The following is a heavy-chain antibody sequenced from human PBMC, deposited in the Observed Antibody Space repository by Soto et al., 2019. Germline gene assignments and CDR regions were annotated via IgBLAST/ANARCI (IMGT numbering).Heavy chain of an antibody. CDR1: DGSFSGYY. J-gene: IGHJ4*02. D-gene: IGHD3-10*01. CDR3: ARGAWRGL. V-gene: IGHV4-34*01. CDR2: INHGGST. Sequence: QVQLQQWGAGLLKPSETLSLTCAVYDGSFSGYYWIWVRQPPGKGLDWIGEINHGGSTKYNPSYKTRVTMCVDRSRTQSSLKLSAVTAGGTAVNYCARGAWRGLWGQGTLVSVSS.